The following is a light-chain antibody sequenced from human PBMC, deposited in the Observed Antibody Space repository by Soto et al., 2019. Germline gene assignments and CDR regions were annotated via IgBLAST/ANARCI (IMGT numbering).Light chain of an antibody. V-gene: IGLV2-14*01. CDR2: EVS. J-gene: IGLJ3*02. CDR1: SSDVGGYIY. Sequence: QSALTQPASVSGSPGQSITISCTGTSSDVGGYIYVSWYQQHPGKAPKFLIYEVSNRPSGVSNRFSGSKSGNTASLTISGLQAEDEADYYCSSYTSTNTWVFGGGTKLTVL. CDR3: SSYTSTNTWV.